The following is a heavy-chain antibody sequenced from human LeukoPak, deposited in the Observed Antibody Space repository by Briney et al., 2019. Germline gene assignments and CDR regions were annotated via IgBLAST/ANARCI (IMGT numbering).Heavy chain of an antibody. CDR1: GASISAYY. V-gene: IGHV4-59*01. J-gene: IGHJ4*02. CDR3: ARADFDWKPKYDY. CDR2: IYYTGNT. Sequence: PSETLSLTCTVSGASISAYYWSWVRQPTGRGLEWIGYIYYTGNTNYNPSLKSRVTISVDTAKKQVSLHLTSVTAADTTVYYCARADFDWKPKYDYWGRGVLVTVSS. D-gene: IGHD3-9*01.